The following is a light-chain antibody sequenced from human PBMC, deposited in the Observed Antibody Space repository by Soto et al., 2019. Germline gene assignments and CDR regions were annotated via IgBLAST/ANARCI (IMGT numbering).Light chain of an antibody. V-gene: IGLV2-8*01. CDR2: EVN. J-gene: IGLJ2*01. CDR1: SSDVGGYDY. Sequence: QSALTQPPSASGSPGQSVTISCTGTSSDVGGYDYVSWYQQHPGKAPKLLIFEVNTRPSGVPDRFSASTSGITASLTVSGLQPEDEAAYYCSSYTDTDNFVIFGGGTKLTVL. CDR3: SSYTDTDNFVI.